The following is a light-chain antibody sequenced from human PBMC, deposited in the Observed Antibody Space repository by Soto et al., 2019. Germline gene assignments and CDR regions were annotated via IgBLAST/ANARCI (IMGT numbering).Light chain of an antibody. CDR1: SSNIGAGYD. CDR2: DNS. CDR3: QSYDSSLSGAV. Sequence: QSVLTQLPSVSGAPGQRVTISCTGSSSNIGAGYDVHWYQQLPGTAPKLLIYDNSNRPSGVPDRFSGSKSGTSASLAITGLQAEDEADYYCQSYDSSLSGAVFGGGTQLTVL. V-gene: IGLV1-40*01. J-gene: IGLJ7*01.